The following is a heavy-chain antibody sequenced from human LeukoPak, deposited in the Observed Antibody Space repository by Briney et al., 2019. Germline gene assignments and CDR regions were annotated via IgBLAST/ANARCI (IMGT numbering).Heavy chain of an antibody. D-gene: IGHD3-22*01. V-gene: IGHV3-23*01. CDR1: GFTFRSHA. J-gene: IGHJ3*02. CDR3: ARGLVYYYDSSGYYGFDI. Sequence: AGGSLRLSCVGSGFTFRSHAMSWVRQAPEKGLEFVSGIYENGGTTYYADSVKGRFSISRDNSKNTLYLQMDSLRGEDTAVYYCARGLVYYYDSSGYYGFDIWGQGTMVTVSS. CDR2: IYENGGTT.